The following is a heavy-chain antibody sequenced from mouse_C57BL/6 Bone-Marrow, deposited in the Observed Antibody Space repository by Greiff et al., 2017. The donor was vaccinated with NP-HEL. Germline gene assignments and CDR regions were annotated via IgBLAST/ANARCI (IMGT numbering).Heavy chain of an antibody. D-gene: IGHD1-1*02. J-gene: IGHJ1*03. CDR2: IYPGNSDT. CDR3: TRWVYGLWYFDV. Sequence: VQLLQSGTVLARPGASVKMSCKTSGYTFTSYWMHWVKQRPGQGLEWIGAIYPGNSDTSYNQKFKGKAKLTAVTSASTAYMELSSLTNEDSAVYYCTRWVYGLWYFDVWGTGTTVTVSS. CDR1: GYTFTSYW. V-gene: IGHV1-5*01.